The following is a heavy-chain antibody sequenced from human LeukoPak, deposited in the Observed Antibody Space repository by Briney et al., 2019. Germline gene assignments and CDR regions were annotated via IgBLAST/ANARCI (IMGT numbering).Heavy chain of an antibody. J-gene: IGHJ2*01. Sequence: SETLSLTCTVSGGSISPYYWIWLRQPPGKGLEWIGYIHYSGTTNYHPSLKSRVILSVDTSKHQLSLKLNSVTAADTAVYYCARDRYFDLWGRGALVTVSS. CDR1: GGSISPYY. CDR2: IHYSGTT. V-gene: IGHV4-59*01. CDR3: ARDRYFDL.